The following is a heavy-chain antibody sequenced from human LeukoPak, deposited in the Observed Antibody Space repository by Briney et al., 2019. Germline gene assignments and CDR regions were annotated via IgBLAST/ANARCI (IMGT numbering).Heavy chain of an antibody. J-gene: IGHJ4*02. V-gene: IGHV3-23*01. CDR3: AKDLRRDYGSGSYFPN. CDR1: GFTFSSYA. D-gene: IGHD3-10*01. Sequence: KTGGSLRLSCAASGFTFSSYAMSWVRQAPGKGLEWVSAISGSGGSTYYADSVKGRLTISRDNSKNTLYLQMNSLRAEDTAVYYCAKDLRRDYGSGSYFPNWGQGTLVTVSS. CDR2: ISGSGGST.